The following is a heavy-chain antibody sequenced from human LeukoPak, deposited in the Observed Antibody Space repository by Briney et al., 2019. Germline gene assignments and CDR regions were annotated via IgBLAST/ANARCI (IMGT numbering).Heavy chain of an antibody. D-gene: IGHD3-16*01. V-gene: IGHV3-30*04. Sequence: GGSLRLSYAASGFTFSSYAMHWVRQAPGKGLEWVAVISYDGSNKYYADSVKGRFTISRDNSKNTLYLQMNSLRAEDTAVYYCARGRLMQPFDYWGQGTLVTVSS. CDR2: ISYDGSNK. J-gene: IGHJ4*02. CDR3: ARGRLMQPFDY. CDR1: GFTFSSYA.